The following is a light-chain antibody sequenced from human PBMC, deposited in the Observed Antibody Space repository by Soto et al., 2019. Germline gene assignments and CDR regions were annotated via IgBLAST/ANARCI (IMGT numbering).Light chain of an antibody. Sequence: QSVLTQPPSASGFPGQSVSISCTGTSSDGGYYVYVCWYAQHPGKAPKLVIYEVTKRPSGVPDRVSASKSGNTASLTVSGLRAEDEADYYCSSYAGSNNFVFGSGTKVTV. V-gene: IGLV2-8*01. CDR2: EVT. J-gene: IGLJ1*01. CDR1: SSDGGYYVY. CDR3: SSYAGSNNFV.